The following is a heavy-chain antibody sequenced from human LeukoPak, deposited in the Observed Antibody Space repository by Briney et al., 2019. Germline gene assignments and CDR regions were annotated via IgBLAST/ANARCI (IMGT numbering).Heavy chain of an antibody. V-gene: IGHV3-23*01. J-gene: IGHJ6*03. CDR1: GFTFSSYA. CDR2: ILDSGYST. CDR3: AKLGGHPLHNYYVGV. D-gene: IGHD3-16*01. Sequence: PGGSLRLSCAASGFTFSSYAMSWVRQAPGEGPEWVSGILDSGYSTYYANSVKGRFTISRDNSNNTLYLQMNSLRAEDTAVYYCAKLGGHPLHNYYVGVWGKGTTVAVSS.